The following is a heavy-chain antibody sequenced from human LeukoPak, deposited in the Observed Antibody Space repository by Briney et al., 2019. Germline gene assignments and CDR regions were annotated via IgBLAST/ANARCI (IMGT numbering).Heavy chain of an antibody. J-gene: IGHJ4*02. D-gene: IGHD2-15*01. CDR1: GGSFSGYY. CDR2: INHSGGT. V-gene: IGHV4-34*01. CDR3: ARRYGDCRGGSCPYFEY. Sequence: SETLSLTCAVYGGSFSGYYWSWVRQPPGKGLEGIGEINHSGGTTYNPSLKSRVTTSVDTSNNQFSLTLYSATAADTAVYYCARRYGDCRGGSCPYFEYWGQGILVTVSS.